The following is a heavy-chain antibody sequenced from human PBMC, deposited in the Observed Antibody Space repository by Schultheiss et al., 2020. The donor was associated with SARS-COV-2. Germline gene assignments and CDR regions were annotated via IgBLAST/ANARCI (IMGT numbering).Heavy chain of an antibody. J-gene: IGHJ4*02. CDR1: GGSISSYY. CDR3: ARAISVGGIIDY. Sequence: SETLSLTCTVSGGSISSYYWSWIRQPPGKGLEWIGYIYYSGSTYYNPSLKSRVTISVDTSKNQFSLKLSSVTAADTAVYYCARAISVGGIIDYWGQGTLVTVSS. D-gene: IGHD6-19*01. CDR2: IYYSGST. V-gene: IGHV4-59*12.